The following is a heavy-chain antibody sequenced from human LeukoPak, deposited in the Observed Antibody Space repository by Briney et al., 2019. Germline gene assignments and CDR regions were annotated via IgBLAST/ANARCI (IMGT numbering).Heavy chain of an antibody. CDR1: GGSISSYY. CDR3: ARGGYDYVWGSYRPNWFDP. Sequence: KTSETLSLTCTVSGGSISSYYWSWIRQPPGKGLEWIGYIYYSGSTNYNPSPKSRVTISVDTSKNQFSLKLSSVTAADTAVYYCARGGYDYVWGSYRPNWFDPWGQGTLVTVSS. CDR2: IYYSGST. D-gene: IGHD3-16*02. V-gene: IGHV4-59*01. J-gene: IGHJ5*02.